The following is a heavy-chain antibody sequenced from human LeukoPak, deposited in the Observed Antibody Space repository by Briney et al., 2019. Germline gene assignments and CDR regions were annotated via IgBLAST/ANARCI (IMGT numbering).Heavy chain of an antibody. CDR3: ARERLPVA. CDR2: IYSGGST. D-gene: IGHD6-19*01. Sequence: GGSLRLSCAASGFTFSSYAMSWVRQAPGKGLEWVSVIYSGGSTYYADSVKGRFTISRDNSKNTLYLQMNSLRAEDTAVYYCARERLPVAWGQGTLVTVSS. J-gene: IGHJ5*02. CDR1: GFTFSSYA. V-gene: IGHV3-66*01.